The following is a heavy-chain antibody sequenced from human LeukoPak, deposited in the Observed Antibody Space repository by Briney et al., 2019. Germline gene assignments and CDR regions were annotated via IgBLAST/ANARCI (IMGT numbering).Heavy chain of an antibody. V-gene: IGHV3-11*04. CDR2: ISSSGSTI. J-gene: IGHJ4*02. CDR1: GSTFSDYY. Sequence: GGSLRLSCAASGSTFSDYYMSWIRQAPGKGLEWVSYISSSGSTIYYADSVKGRFTISRDNAKNSLYLQMNSLRAEDTAVYYCARDRAMVTPYFDYWGQGTLVTVSS. CDR3: ARDRAMVTPYFDY. D-gene: IGHD5-18*01.